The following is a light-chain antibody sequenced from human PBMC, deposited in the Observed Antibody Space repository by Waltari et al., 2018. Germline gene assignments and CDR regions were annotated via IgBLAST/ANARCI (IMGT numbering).Light chain of an antibody. Sequence: QSALTQPASVSGSPGQSITISCTAVNSNVDILHLVSWYQHHPGRNPRLLIYEISQRPSRISIRCSGSKAGNTASLTIAGLQPEDEADYFCCSFAGYGIYVFGSGTQVSVL. CDR3: CSFAGYGIYV. V-gene: IGLV2-23*02. J-gene: IGLJ1*01. CDR2: EIS. CDR1: NSNVDILHL.